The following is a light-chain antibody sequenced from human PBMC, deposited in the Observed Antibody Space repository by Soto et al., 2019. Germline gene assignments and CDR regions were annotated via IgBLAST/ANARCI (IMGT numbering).Light chain of an antibody. CDR2: DAS. J-gene: IGKJ4*01. V-gene: IGKV3-15*01. Sequence: EIVMTQSPATLSVSPGERATLSCRASQGVSSDLAWYQQKPGQAPRLLIYDASARTTGIPARFSGSGSGADFTLTISSLQSEDFAVYYCQQYNNWPLTFGGGTKVEIK. CDR3: QQYNNWPLT. CDR1: QGVSSD.